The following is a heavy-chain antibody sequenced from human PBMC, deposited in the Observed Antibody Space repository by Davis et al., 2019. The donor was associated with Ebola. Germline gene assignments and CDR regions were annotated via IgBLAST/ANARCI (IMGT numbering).Heavy chain of an antibody. J-gene: IGHJ4*02. V-gene: IGHV3-74*01. CDR2: INSDGSST. CDR3: AKAPRYELYYYYFDY. D-gene: IGHD3-10*01. CDR1: GFTFSSYW. Sequence: HTGGSLRLSCAASGFTFSSYWMHWVRQAPGKGLVWVSRINSDGSSTSYADSVKGRFTISRDNAKNTLYLQMNSLRAEDTALYYCAKAPRYELYYYYFDYWGQGTLVTVSS.